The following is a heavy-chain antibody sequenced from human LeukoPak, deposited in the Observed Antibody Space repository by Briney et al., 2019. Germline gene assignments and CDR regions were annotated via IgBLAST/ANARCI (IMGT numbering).Heavy chain of an antibody. CDR1: GGTFSSYA. Sequence: SSVKVTCKASGGTFSSYAISWVRQAPGQGLEWMGRIIPIFGTANYAQKFQGRVTITTDESPSTAYMELSSLRSEDTAVYYCARDLGGPVSHYYDSSGYANDAFDIWGQGTMVTVSS. CDR3: ARDLGGPVSHYYDSSGYANDAFDI. V-gene: IGHV1-69*05. J-gene: IGHJ3*02. CDR2: IIPIFGTA. D-gene: IGHD3-22*01.